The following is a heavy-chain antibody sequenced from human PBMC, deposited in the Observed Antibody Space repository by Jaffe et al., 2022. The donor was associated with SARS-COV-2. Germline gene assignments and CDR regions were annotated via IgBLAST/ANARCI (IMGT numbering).Heavy chain of an antibody. V-gene: IGHV3-43*02. Sequence: EVQLVESGGVVVQPGGSLRLSCAASGFTFDDYAMHWVRQAPGKGLEWVSLISGDGGSTYYADSVKGRFTISRDNSKNSLYLQMNSLRTEDTALYYCAKVGELRSRYYFDYWGQGTLVTVSS. D-gene: IGHD3-16*01. CDR2: ISGDGGST. CDR1: GFTFDDYA. CDR3: AKVGELRSRYYFDY. J-gene: IGHJ4*02.